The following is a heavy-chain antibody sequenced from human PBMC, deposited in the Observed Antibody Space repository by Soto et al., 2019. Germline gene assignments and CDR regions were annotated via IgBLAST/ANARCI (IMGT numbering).Heavy chain of an antibody. Sequence: EVQLVESGGGLVQPGESLRLSCAASGFTFSSYWMHWVRQAQGKGLVWVSRINSDGSSTIYAGSVKGRFTISRDNAKNTLYLQMNSLRAEDTAVYYCVRTSLVVAAATREDYWGQGTLVTVSS. CDR3: VRTSLVVAAATREDY. D-gene: IGHD2-15*01. V-gene: IGHV3-74*01. CDR1: GFTFSSYW. J-gene: IGHJ4*02. CDR2: INSDGSST.